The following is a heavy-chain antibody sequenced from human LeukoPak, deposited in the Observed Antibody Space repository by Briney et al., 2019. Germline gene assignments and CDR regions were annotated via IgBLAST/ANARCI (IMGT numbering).Heavy chain of an antibody. D-gene: IGHD3-10*01. J-gene: IGHJ5*02. CDR3: ARDVTYYYGSGSYQRKNWFDP. V-gene: IGHV4-4*02. CDR2: IYYSGST. CDR1: GGSISSSNW. Sequence: PSGTLSLTCAVSGGSISSSNWWSWVRQPPGKGLEWIGYIYYSGSTYYNPSLKSRVTISVDTSKNQFSLKPSSVTAADTAVYYCARDVTYYYGSGSYQRKNWFDPWGQGTLVTVSS.